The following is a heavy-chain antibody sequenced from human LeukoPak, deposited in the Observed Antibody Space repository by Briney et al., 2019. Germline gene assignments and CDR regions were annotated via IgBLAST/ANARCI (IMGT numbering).Heavy chain of an antibody. Sequence: PSETLSLTCAVYGGSFSGYYWSWIRQPPGKGPEWIGEINHSGSTNCNPSLKSRVTISVDTSKNQFPLKLSSVTAADTAVYYCARARGVRGTSTGYYYMDVWGKGTTVTVSS. CDR3: ARARGVRGTSTGYYYMDV. CDR2: INHSGST. J-gene: IGHJ6*03. V-gene: IGHV4-34*01. CDR1: GGSFSGYY. D-gene: IGHD3-10*01.